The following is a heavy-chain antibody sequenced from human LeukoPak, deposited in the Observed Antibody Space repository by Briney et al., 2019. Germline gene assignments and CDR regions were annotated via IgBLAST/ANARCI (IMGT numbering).Heavy chain of an antibody. Sequence: SETLSLTCTVSGGSISSYYWSRIRQPPGKGLEWIGYIYYSGSTNYNPSLKSRVTISVDTSKNQFSLKLSSVTAADTAVYYCARRTWSGSWNFDYWGQGTLVTVSS. CDR3: ARRTWSGSWNFDY. J-gene: IGHJ4*02. V-gene: IGHV4-59*08. CDR1: GGSISSYY. D-gene: IGHD6-13*01. CDR2: IYYSGST.